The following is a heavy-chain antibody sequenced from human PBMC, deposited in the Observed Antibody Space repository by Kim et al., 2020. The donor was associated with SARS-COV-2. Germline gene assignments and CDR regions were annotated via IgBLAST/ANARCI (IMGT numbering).Heavy chain of an antibody. D-gene: IGHD2-2*01. V-gene: IGHV3-15*01. Sequence: KGRFTISRDDSKNTLYLQMNSLRTEDTAVYYCTTEVSLGYCSSTSCYGDYWGQGTLVTVSS. J-gene: IGHJ4*02. CDR3: TTEVSLGYCSSTSCYGDY.